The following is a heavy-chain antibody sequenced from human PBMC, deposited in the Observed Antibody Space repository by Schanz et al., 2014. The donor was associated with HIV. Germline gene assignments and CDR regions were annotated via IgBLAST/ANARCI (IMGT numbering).Heavy chain of an antibody. CDR1: GFTFSTYG. J-gene: IGHJ6*02. CDR2: ISYDGSNK. D-gene: IGHD1-1*01. Sequence: QVQLVESGGGVVQPGRSLRLSCAASGFTFSTYGMHWVRQGPGKGLEWVAVISYDGSNKYYADSVKGRFTISRDNARNSLYLQMNSLRAEDTAVYYCARNQLETTYYYGLDVWGQGTTVTVSS. V-gene: IGHV3-30*03. CDR3: ARNQLETTYYYGLDV.